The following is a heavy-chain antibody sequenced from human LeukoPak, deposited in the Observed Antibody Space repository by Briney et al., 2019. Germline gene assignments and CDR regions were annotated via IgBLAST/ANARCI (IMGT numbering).Heavy chain of an antibody. J-gene: IGHJ5*02. D-gene: IGHD4-17*01. CDR3: AKWLAGDYGDSRWWFDP. V-gene: IGHV3-30*18. CDR2: ISYDGSNK. CDR1: GFTFSSYG. Sequence: GGSLRLSCAASGFTFSSYGMHWVRQAPGKGLEWVAVISYDGSNKYYADSVKGRFTISRDNSKNTLYLQMNSLRAEDTAVYYCAKWLAGDYGDSRWWFDPWGQGTLVTVSS.